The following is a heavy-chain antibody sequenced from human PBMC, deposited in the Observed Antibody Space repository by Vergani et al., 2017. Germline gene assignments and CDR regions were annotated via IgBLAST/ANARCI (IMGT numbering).Heavy chain of an antibody. V-gene: IGHV7-4-1*02. CDR3: ARDQFLWMPFDY. Sequence: QVQLVQSGPELKKPGASVKISCKTSGYSLISYALNWVRQAPGQGLEWMGWINPNTGDPTYAHCLGGRVVFSVDTSLSTAYLEISGLKSEDTAVYYCARDQFLWMPFDYWGQGTPVTVSS. D-gene: IGHD5-12*01. CDR2: INPNTGDP. J-gene: IGHJ4*02. CDR1: GYSLISYA.